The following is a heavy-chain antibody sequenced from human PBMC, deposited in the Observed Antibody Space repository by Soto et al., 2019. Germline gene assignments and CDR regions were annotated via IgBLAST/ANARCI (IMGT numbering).Heavy chain of an antibody. Sequence: GGLVKVSCKVSGYTLTELSMHWVRQAPGKGLEWMGGFDPEDGETIYAQKFQGRVTMTEDTSTDTAYMELSSLRSEDTAVHYCATAYDSGSYYEGFDIWGQGTMVTVSS. V-gene: IGHV1-24*01. J-gene: IGHJ3*02. CDR1: GYTLTELS. CDR3: ATAYDSGSYYEGFDI. D-gene: IGHD1-26*01. CDR2: FDPEDGET.